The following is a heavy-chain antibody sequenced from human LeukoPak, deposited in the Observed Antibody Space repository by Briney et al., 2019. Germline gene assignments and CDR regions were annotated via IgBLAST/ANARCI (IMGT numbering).Heavy chain of an antibody. D-gene: IGHD6-13*01. CDR2: IIPIFGTT. Sequence: GASVKVSCKTSGDTFSSYAITWVRQAPGQGLEWMGGIIPIFGTTNYAQKFQGRVTITADESTSTAFMELSSLSSEDTAVYYCARDRYSSRPLGHYYYMDVWGKGTTVTVSS. V-gene: IGHV1-69*01. J-gene: IGHJ6*03. CDR1: GDTFSSYA. CDR3: ARDRYSSRPLGHYYYMDV.